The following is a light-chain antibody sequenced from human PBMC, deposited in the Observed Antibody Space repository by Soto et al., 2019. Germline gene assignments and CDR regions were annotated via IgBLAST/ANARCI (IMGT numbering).Light chain of an antibody. Sequence: QSALTQAASVSGSPGQSITISCTGSSSDVGTYNLVSWYQQHPGKAPKLIIYEVNKRPSGVSNRFSGSKSGNTASLTISGLQAEDEADYYCCSHAGGVTFEWVFGGGTKLTVL. J-gene: IGLJ3*02. CDR2: EVN. CDR1: SSDVGTYNL. CDR3: CSHAGGVTFEWV. V-gene: IGLV2-23*02.